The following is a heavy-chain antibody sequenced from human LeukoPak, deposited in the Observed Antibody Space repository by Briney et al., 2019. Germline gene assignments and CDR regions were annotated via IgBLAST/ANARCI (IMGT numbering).Heavy chain of an antibody. Sequence: GGSLRLSCAASRFIFSSYEMNWVRQAPGKGLGWLSYMSSSGDIIHYADSVKGRFIISRDNAKNALYLQMNSLRAEDTAVYYCARDATPQYSSGWVFFDYWGLGTLVTVSS. CDR3: ARDATPQYSSGWVFFDY. J-gene: IGHJ4*02. CDR2: MSSSGDII. CDR1: RFIFSSYE. V-gene: IGHV3-48*03. D-gene: IGHD6-19*01.